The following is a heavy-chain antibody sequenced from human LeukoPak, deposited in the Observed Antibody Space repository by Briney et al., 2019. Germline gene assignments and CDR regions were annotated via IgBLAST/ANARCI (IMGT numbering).Heavy chain of an antibody. Sequence: GGSLRLSCAASGFTFSSYSMNWDRQAPGKGLEWVSSISSSSSYIYYADSVKGRFTISRDNAKNSLYLQMNSLRAEDTAVYYCARDPIGVVVPAANDYWGQGTLVTVSS. V-gene: IGHV3-21*01. J-gene: IGHJ4*02. CDR3: ARDPIGVVVPAANDY. CDR1: GFTFSSYS. D-gene: IGHD2-2*01. CDR2: ISSSSSYI.